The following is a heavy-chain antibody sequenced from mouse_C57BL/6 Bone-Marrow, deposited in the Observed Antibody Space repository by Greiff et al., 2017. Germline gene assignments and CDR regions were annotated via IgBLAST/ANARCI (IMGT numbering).Heavy chain of an antibody. D-gene: IGHD2-14*01. Sequence: QVHVKQSDAELVKPGASVKLSCKASGYTFTEYTIHWVKQRSGQGLEWIGWFYPGSGSIKYNEKFKDKATLTADKSSSTVYMELSRLTSEDSAVYFCARHERYGYYFDYWGQGTTLTVSS. V-gene: IGHV1-62-2*01. CDR1: GYTFTEYT. CDR3: ARHERYGYYFDY. J-gene: IGHJ2*01. CDR2: FYPGSGSI.